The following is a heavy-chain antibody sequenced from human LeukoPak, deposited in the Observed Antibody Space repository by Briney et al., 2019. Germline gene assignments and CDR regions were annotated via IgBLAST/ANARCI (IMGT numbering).Heavy chain of an antibody. D-gene: IGHD3-22*01. J-gene: IGHJ4*02. Sequence: ASVKVSCKASGYTFTGYYMHWVRQAPGQGLEWMGWINPNSGGTNYAQKFQGRVTMTTDTSTSTAYMELRSLRSDDTAVYYCARLPDYDNSVYTSSIDYWGQGTLVTVSS. CDR2: INPNSGGT. CDR3: ARLPDYDNSVYTSSIDY. V-gene: IGHV1-2*02. CDR1: GYTFTGYY.